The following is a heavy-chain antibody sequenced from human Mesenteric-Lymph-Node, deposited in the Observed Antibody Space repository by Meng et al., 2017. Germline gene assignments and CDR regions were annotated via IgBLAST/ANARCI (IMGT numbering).Heavy chain of an antibody. CDR3: ARAYCSSTSCYGFSSGY. CDR1: GYSFTSYW. CDR2: INTNTGNP. J-gene: IGHJ4*02. Sequence: GESLKISRKGSGYSFTSYWIRWVRQGPGQGLEWMGWINTNTGNPTYAQGFTGRFVFSLDTSVSTAYLQISSLKAEDTAVYYCARAYCSSTSCYGFSSGYWGQGTLVTVSS. D-gene: IGHD2-2*01. V-gene: IGHV7-4-1*02.